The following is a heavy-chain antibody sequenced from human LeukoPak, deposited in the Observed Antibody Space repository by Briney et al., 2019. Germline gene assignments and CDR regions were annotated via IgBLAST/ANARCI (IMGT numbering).Heavy chain of an antibody. CDR3: ATRGYYGSGSYYSFYY. V-gene: IGHV1-24*01. D-gene: IGHD3-10*01. J-gene: IGHJ4*02. CDR1: GYTLTELS. Sequence: ASVKVSCKVSGYTLTELSMHWVRQAPGKGLEWMGGFDPEDGETIYAQKFQGRVTMTEDTSTDTAYMELSSLRSVDTAVYYCATRGYYGSGSYYSFYYWGQGTLVTVSS. CDR2: FDPEDGET.